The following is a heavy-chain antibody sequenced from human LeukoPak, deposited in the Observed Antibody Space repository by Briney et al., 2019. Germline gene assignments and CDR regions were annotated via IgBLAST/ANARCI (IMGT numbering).Heavy chain of an antibody. V-gene: IGHV4-38-2*02. D-gene: IGHD6-13*01. CDR1: GYSISSGYY. Sequence: SETLSLTCTVSGYSISSGYYWGWIRQPPGKGLEWIGSIYHSGSTYYNPSLKSRVTISVDTSKNQFSLKLSSVTAADTAVYYCARDRGSSWPMGVPNNWFDPWGQGTLVTVSS. CDR2: IYHSGST. CDR3: ARDRGSSWPMGVPNNWFDP. J-gene: IGHJ5*02.